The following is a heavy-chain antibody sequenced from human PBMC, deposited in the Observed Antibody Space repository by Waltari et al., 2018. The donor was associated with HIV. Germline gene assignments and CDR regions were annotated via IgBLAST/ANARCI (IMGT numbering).Heavy chain of an antibody. Sequence: EVQLVESGGGLVQPGGSLRRSCAASGFTFSSNWMSWVRQAPGKGLEWVANIKQDGSEKYYVDSVKGRFTISRDNAKNSLYLQMNSLRAEDTAVYYCARDYIGYFDYWGQGTLVTVSS. CDR3: ARDYIGYFDY. CDR1: GFTFSSNW. J-gene: IGHJ4*02. D-gene: IGHD2-15*01. V-gene: IGHV3-7*01. CDR2: IKQDGSEK.